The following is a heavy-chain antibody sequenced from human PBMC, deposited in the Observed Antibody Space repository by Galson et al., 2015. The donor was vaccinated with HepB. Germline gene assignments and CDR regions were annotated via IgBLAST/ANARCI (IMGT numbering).Heavy chain of an antibody. CDR3: ARDRQYRTYYYDSSGDSGKGNAFDI. CDR1: GGTFSSYA. D-gene: IGHD3-22*01. V-gene: IGHV1-69*13. CDR2: IIPIFGTA. J-gene: IGHJ3*02. Sequence: SVKVSCKASGGTFSSYAISWVRQAPGQGLEWMGGIIPIFGTANYAQKFQGSVTITADESTITAYMELSSLRSEDTSVYYCARDRQYRTYYYDSSGDSGKGNAFDIWGPGTMVTVSS.